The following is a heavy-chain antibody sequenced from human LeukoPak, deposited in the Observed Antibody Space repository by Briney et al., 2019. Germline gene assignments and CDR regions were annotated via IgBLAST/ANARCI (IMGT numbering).Heavy chain of an antibody. J-gene: IGHJ4*02. Sequence: GGSLRLSCVASGFTFSSYAMNWVRQAPGKGLEWVSYISSTGSIIYYADSVKGRFTFSRDNAKNSLYLQMNSLRVEDTAVYYCARDRPPSRTYPIFDYWGQGILVTVSS. CDR3: ARDRPPSRTYPIFDY. CDR1: GFTFSSYA. D-gene: IGHD2-2*01. CDR2: ISSTGSII. V-gene: IGHV3-48*03.